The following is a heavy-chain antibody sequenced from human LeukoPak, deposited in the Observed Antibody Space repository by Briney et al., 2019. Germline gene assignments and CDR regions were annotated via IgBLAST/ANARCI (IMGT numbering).Heavy chain of an antibody. CDR3: ARFYYRYNYFDY. D-gene: IGHD3-22*01. CDR1: GFTFSSYW. Sequence: PGGSLRLSCADSGFTFSSYWMSWVRQPPGKGLEWIGSIYYSGSTYYNPSLKSRVTISVDTSKNQFSLKLSSVTAADTAVYYCARFYYRYNYFDYWGQGTLVTVSS. CDR2: IYYSGST. V-gene: IGHV4-39*07. J-gene: IGHJ4*02.